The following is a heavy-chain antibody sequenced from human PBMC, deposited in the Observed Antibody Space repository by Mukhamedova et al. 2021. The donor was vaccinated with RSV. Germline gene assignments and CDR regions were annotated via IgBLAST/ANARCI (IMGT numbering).Heavy chain of an antibody. CDR3: TRPALEWLSDAFDI. CDR2: YAT. Sequence: YATAYAASVKGRFTISRDDSMHTAYLQMNSLKTEDTAVYYCTRPALEWLSDAFDIWGQGTMVTVSS. J-gene: IGHJ3*02. D-gene: IGHD3-3*01. V-gene: IGHV3-73*01.